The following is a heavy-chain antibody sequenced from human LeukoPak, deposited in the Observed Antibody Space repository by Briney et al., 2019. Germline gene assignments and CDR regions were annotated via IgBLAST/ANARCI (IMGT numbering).Heavy chain of an antibody. J-gene: IGHJ4*02. CDR2: IYYSGST. Sequence: SETLSLTCTVSGGSISSYYWSWIRQPPGKGLEWIGYIYYSGSTNYNPSLKSRVTISVDTSKNQFSLKLSSVTAADTAVYYCARTRHYYDLDYWGQGTLVTVSS. CDR1: GGSISSYY. D-gene: IGHD3-22*01. V-gene: IGHV4-59*01. CDR3: ARTRHYYDLDY.